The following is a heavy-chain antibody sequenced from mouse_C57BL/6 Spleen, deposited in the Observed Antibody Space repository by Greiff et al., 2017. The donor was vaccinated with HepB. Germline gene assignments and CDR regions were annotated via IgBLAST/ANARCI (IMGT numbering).Heavy chain of an antibody. D-gene: IGHD1-1*01. CDR2: ISSGGDYI. CDR1: GFTFSSYA. V-gene: IGHV5-9-1*02. J-gene: IGHJ4*01. CDR3: TRSLATYYAMDY. Sequence: EVQVVESGEGLVKPGGSLKLSCAASGFTFSSYAMSWVRQTPEKRLEWVAYISSGGDYIYYADTVKGRFTISRDNARNTLYLQMSSLKSEDTAMYYCTRSLATYYAMDYWGQGTSVTVSS.